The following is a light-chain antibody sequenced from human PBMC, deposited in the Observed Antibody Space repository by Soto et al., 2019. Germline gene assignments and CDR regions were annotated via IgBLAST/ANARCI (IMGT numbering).Light chain of an antibody. CDR2: GAS. V-gene: IGKV3-15*01. CDR3: QQYNNWPQT. J-gene: IGKJ1*01. CDR1: QSVSSN. Sequence: ELVFTTTPCPLSLSLGGRATPSCRASQSVSSNLAWYQQKPGQAPRLLIYGASTRATGIPARFSGSGSGTEFTLTISSLQSEDFAVYYCQQYNNWPQTFGQGTKVDIK.